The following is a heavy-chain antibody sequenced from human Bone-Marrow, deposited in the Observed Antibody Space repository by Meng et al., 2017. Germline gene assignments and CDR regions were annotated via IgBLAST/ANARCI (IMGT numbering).Heavy chain of an antibody. CDR3: ARAYEGYNFDLGIFPPYGMDV. V-gene: IGHV1-2*06. Sequence: QVQLVQSGAEVKKPGASVKVSCKASGYTFTGYYMHWVRQTPGQGLEWMGRINPNSGDTKFEQKFQGRVTLTRDTSINTAYMEVTRLTPDDTAVYYCARAYEGYNFDLGIFPPYGMDVWGQGTTVTVSS. J-gene: IGHJ6*02. CDR1: GYTFTGYY. CDR2: INPNSGDT. D-gene: IGHD3-10*01.